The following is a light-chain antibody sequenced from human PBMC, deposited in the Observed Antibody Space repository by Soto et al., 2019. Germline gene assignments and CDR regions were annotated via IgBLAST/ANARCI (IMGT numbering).Light chain of an antibody. J-gene: IGLJ3*02. V-gene: IGLV2-8*01. CDR3: SSYAGSNNWV. CDR2: EVS. Sequence: QSALTQPPSASGSPGQSVTISCTGTSSDVGGYNYVSWYQQHPGKAPKLMIYEVSKRPSGVPDRFSGSKSGNTASLTVSGLHAEDEADYYCSSYAGSNNWVFGGGIKLTVL. CDR1: SSDVGGYNY.